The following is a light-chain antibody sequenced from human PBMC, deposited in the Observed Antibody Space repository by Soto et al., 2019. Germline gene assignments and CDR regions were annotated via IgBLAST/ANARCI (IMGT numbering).Light chain of an antibody. CDR3: CSYAGTFYV. V-gene: IGLV2-11*01. J-gene: IGLJ1*01. Sequence: QSALTQPRSVSGSPGQSVTISCTGTSSDVGGYNYVSWYQHHPGKAPKLMIYDVSERPSGVPDRFSGSKSGNTASLTISCLKAEDEADSYCCSYAGTFYVFGTGTKV. CDR1: SSDVGGYNY. CDR2: DVS.